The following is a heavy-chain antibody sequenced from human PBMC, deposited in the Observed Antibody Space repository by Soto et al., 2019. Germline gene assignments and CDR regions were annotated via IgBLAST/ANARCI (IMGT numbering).Heavy chain of an antibody. CDR3: GKVLVGATGHTDSDS. J-gene: IGHJ4*02. V-gene: IGHV4-39*01. CDR2: IDYNGVT. Sequence: PETLSLTCTVSGGSIYRSGYYWVWIRRPRGRGLEWIGNIDYNGVTYSNPSLKSRVTISRDTSKNQFSLKLTSVTAADTALYYCGKVLVGATGHTDSDSWGPGTLVTVSS. D-gene: IGHD2-15*01. CDR1: GGSIYRSGYY.